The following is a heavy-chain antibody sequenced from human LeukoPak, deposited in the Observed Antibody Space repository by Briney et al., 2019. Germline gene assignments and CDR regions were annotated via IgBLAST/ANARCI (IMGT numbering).Heavy chain of an antibody. D-gene: IGHD3-3*01. Sequence: SETLSLTCTVSGGSISSYYWSWIRQPPGKGLEWIGYIYYSGSTNYNPSLKSRVTISVDTSKNQFSLKLSSVTAADTAIYYCAREDDFWSGRRYYYYGMDVWGQGTTVTVSS. CDR1: GGSISSYY. CDR2: IYYSGST. CDR3: AREDDFWSGRRYYYYGMDV. V-gene: IGHV4-59*01. J-gene: IGHJ6*02.